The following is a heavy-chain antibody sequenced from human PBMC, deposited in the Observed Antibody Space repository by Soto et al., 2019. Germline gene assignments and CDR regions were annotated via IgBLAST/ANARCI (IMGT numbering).Heavy chain of an antibody. J-gene: IGHJ6*02. CDR1: GFSFSDYW. Sequence: EVQLVESGGGLVQHGGSLRLSCAASGFSFSDYWMSWVRQAPGKGLEWVANVKQDGSERYYVDSVKGRFTISRDNAKNSLYLQMNSLRAEDTAVYYCARERVVVPATIFYYYALDVWGQGTTVTVSS. V-gene: IGHV3-7*05. CDR3: ARERVVVPATIFYYYALDV. D-gene: IGHD2-15*01. CDR2: VKQDGSER.